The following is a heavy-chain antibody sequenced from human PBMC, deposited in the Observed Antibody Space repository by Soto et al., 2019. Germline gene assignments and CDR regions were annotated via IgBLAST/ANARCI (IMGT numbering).Heavy chain of an antibody. CDR3: AKYRWGATTVTSIN. CDR1: GFTFSSYP. CDR2: VSGTSDMT. D-gene: IGHD4-4*01. J-gene: IGHJ1*01. V-gene: IGHV3-23*01. Sequence: GGSLRLSCVGSGFTFSSYPMNWVRQAPGKGLEWVSAVSGTSDMTYYANSVTGRFTISRDNSKNTLYLQVSSLRVEDTAIYYCAKYRWGATTVTSINWGRGTLVTVSS.